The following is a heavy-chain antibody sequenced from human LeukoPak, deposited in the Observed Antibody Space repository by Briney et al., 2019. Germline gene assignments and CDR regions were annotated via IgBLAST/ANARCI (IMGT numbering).Heavy chain of an antibody. CDR1: GFTLSTYR. CDR3: ARGGSYGSFDY. D-gene: IGHD3-16*01. CDR2: IKQDGSGK. V-gene: IGHV3-7*01. J-gene: IGHJ4*02. Sequence: PGGSLRLSCAASGFTLSTYRMSWVRQAPGKGLEWVANIKQDGSGKNYVDSVKGRFTISKDNAQNSLYLQMNSLRAEDTAVYYCARGGSYGSFDYWGQGTLVTVSS.